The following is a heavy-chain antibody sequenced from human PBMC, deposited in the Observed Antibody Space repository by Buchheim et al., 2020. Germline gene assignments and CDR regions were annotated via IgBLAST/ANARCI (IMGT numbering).Heavy chain of an antibody. D-gene: IGHD4-17*01. Sequence: QVQLVESGGALVKPGGSLRLSCAASGFTFSDYYMSWIRQAPGKGLEWVSYISSSSTFTNYVGSVKGRFTISRDNAKSSLYLQMNSLRAEDTAVYFCARDSLQDSGDLDGFDIWGQGT. CDR3: ARDSLQDSGDLDGFDI. J-gene: IGHJ3*02. CDR2: ISSSSTFT. CDR1: GFTFSDYY. V-gene: IGHV3-11*05.